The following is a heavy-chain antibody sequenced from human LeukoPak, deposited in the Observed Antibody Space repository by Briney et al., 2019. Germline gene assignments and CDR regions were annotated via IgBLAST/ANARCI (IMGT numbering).Heavy chain of an antibody. J-gene: IGHJ6*03. CDR2: INWNGGST. Sequence: GGSLRLSCAASGFTFDDYGMSWVRQAPGKGLEWVSGINWNGGSTGYADSVKGRFTISRDNAKNSLYLQMNSLRAEDTALYYCARTNYDILTGYYRAAMDVWGKGTTVTVSS. D-gene: IGHD3-9*01. CDR3: ARTNYDILTGYYRAAMDV. CDR1: GFTFDDYG. V-gene: IGHV3-20*04.